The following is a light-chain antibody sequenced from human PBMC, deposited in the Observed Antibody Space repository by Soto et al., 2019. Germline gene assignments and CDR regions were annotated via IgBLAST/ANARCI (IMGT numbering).Light chain of an antibody. J-gene: IGKJ1*01. CDR3: EQYGILLRT. V-gene: IGKV3-20*01. CDR2: GVS. Sequence: EIGLAKYPARLSFSAGEGSTLSCMSSQSVGSTYLAWYQQKPGQAPRLLIYGVSSRATGIPDRFSGSGSGTDFTLTICRLEPEDCAVYYCEQYGILLRTFCQRSK. CDR1: QSVGSTY.